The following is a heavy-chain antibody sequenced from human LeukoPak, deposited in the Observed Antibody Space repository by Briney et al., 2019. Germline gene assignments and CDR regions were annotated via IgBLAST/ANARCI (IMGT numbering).Heavy chain of an antibody. Sequence: SETLSLTCAVYGGSFSGYYWSWIRQPPGKGLEWIGEINHSGSTNYNPSLKSRVTISVDTSKNQFSLKLSSVTAADTAVYYCARAGIAVAGRGLDYWGQGTLVTVSS. CDR1: GGSFSGYY. V-gene: IGHV4-34*01. D-gene: IGHD6-19*01. CDR2: INHSGST. CDR3: ARAGIAVAGRGLDY. J-gene: IGHJ4*02.